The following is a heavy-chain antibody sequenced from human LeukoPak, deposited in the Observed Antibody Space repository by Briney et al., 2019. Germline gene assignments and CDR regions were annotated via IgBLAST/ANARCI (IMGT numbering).Heavy chain of an antibody. CDR1: GYTFTSYY. CDR2: INPSGGST. Sequence: GASVKVSCKASGYTFTSYYMHWVRQAPGQGLEWMGIINPSGGSTSYAQKFQGRVTMTRDTSISTAYMELSRLRSDDTAVYYCARDKYNWNQSRRNDAFDIWGQGTMVTVSS. CDR3: ARDKYNWNQSRRNDAFDI. J-gene: IGHJ3*02. V-gene: IGHV1-46*01. D-gene: IGHD1-20*01.